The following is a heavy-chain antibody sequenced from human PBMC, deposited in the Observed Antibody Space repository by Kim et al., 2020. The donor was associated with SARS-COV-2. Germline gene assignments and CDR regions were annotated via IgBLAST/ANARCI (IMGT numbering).Heavy chain of an antibody. CDR1: GDCVSSTSAV. V-gene: IGHV6-1*01. J-gene: IGHJ4*02. CDR3: ARERVAAAGRVFDY. CDR2: TYYRSKWSN. Sequence: SQTLSLTCAISGDCVSSTSAVWDWVRQSPSRGLGWLGRTYYRSKWSNDYAVSVKSRITINPDTSKNQFSMQLNSVTPGDTAVYYCARERVAAAGRVFDYWGQGTLVTVSS. D-gene: IGHD6-13*01.